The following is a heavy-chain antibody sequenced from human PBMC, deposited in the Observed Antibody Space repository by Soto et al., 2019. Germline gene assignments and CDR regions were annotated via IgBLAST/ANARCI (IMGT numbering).Heavy chain of an antibody. CDR1: GGSISSYY. Sequence: QVQLQESGPGLVKPSETLSLTCTVSGGSISSYYWSWIRQPAGKGLEWIGRIYTSGSTNYNPSLKRRVPMSVDTSKNQFSLQLGSVTAADTAVYYCARADDGVAAAGTAPYFQHWGQGTLVTVSS. V-gene: IGHV4-4*07. J-gene: IGHJ1*01. CDR2: IYTSGST. D-gene: IGHD6-13*01. CDR3: ARADDGVAAAGTAPYFQH.